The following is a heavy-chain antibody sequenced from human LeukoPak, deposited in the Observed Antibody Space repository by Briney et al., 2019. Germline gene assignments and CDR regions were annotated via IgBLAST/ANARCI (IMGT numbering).Heavy chain of an antibody. CDR1: GFTFSDFA. CDR2: VWYDGSNI. J-gene: IGHJ4*02. D-gene: IGHD1-26*01. Sequence: PGGSLRLSCAASGFTFSDFAMHWVRQAPGKGLEWVAVVWYDGSNIHYVDSVKGRFTISRDNSKSTLYLQMNSLTAEDTAVYYCARGGYSGTYYFDYWGQGTLVTVSS. V-gene: IGHV3-33*01. CDR3: ARGGYSGTYYFDY.